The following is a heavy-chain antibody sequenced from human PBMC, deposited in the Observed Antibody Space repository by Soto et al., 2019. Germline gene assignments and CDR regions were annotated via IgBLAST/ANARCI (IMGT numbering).Heavy chain of an antibody. CDR3: ARDYRPEDAFDI. Sequence: SETLSLTCTVSGGSIGSGDYYWSWIRQPPGKGLEWIGYIYYSGSTYYNPSLKSRVTISVDTSKNQFSLKLSSVTAADTAVYYCARDYRPEDAFDIWGQGTMVTVSS. CDR2: IYYSGST. CDR1: GGSIGSGDYY. J-gene: IGHJ3*02. V-gene: IGHV4-30-4*01.